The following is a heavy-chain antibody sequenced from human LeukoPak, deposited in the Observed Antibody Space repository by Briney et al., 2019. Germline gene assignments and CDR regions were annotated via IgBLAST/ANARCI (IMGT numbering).Heavy chain of an antibody. V-gene: IGHV4-61*02. Sequence: PSQTLTLTCTVSGGSISSDSYYWSWIRQPAGKGLEWIGRIYTTGSTNYNPSLKSRVTISIDTSKNQFSLKLSSVTAADTAVYYCARVTGGWFDPWGQGTLVTVSS. D-gene: IGHD1-14*01. CDR3: ARVTGGWFDP. CDR1: GGSISSDSYY. CDR2: IYTTGST. J-gene: IGHJ5*02.